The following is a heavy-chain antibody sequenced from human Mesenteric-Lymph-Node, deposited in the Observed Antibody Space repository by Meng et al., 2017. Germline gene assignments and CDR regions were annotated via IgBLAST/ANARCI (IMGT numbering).Heavy chain of an antibody. J-gene: IGHJ4*02. D-gene: IGHD1-14*01. CDR2: VVYSGTT. CDR1: GGSISSSSYY. V-gene: IGHV4-39*01. Sequence: QVQVPESGPGLVKPSETLSLTCTVSGGSISSSSYYWAWIRQPPGEGLEWIGSVVYSGTTYYTSSLKSRVSISVDTSKNQFSLKLSSVTAADTAVYYCARHHHSPTFDYWGQGTLVTVSS. CDR3: ARHHHSPTFDY.